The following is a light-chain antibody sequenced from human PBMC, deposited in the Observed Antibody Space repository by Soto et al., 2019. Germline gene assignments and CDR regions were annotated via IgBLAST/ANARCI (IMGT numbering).Light chain of an antibody. V-gene: IGKV3-20*01. CDR2: RAS. Sequence: EIVLTQSPGTLSLSPGERATLSCRDSQSVTSGYLGWYLQKPGQAPRLLISRASSRATGISDRFSGSGSGTDFTLTISRLEPEDCAVYYCQHDGTSPPMYTFGQGTKVESK. CDR3: QHDGTSPPMYT. J-gene: IGKJ2*01. CDR1: QSVTSGY.